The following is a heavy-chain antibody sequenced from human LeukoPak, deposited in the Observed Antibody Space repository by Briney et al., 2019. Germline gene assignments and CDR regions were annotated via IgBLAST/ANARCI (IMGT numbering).Heavy chain of an antibody. CDR3: ARVRSHPRSEGWYSSSRTFDY. D-gene: IGHD6-13*01. J-gene: IGHJ4*02. CDR1: GGSISSSSYY. CDR2: IYYSGST. Sequence: SETLSLTCTVSGGSISSSSYYWGWIRQPPGKGLEWIGSIYYSGSTYYTPSLKSRVTISVDTSKNQFSLKLSSVTAADTAVYYCARVRSHPRSEGWYSSSRTFDYWGQGTLVTVSS. V-gene: IGHV4-39*07.